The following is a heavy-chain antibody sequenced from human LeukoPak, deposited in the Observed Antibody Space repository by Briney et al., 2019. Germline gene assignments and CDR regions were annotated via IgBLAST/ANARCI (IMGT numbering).Heavy chain of an antibody. V-gene: IGHV4-39*07. CDR1: GGSISSSSYY. Sequence: SETLSLTCTVSGGSISSSSYYWGWIRQPPGKGLEWIGEINHSGSTNYNPSLKSRVTIPVDTSKNQFSLKLSSVTAADTAVYYCARRRNSYGYIYFDYWGQGTLVTVSS. CDR2: INHSGST. D-gene: IGHD5-18*01. J-gene: IGHJ4*02. CDR3: ARRRNSYGYIYFDY.